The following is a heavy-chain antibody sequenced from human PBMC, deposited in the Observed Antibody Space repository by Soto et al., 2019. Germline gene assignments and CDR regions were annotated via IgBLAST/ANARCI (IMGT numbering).Heavy chain of an antibody. CDR1: GFTFSSYG. J-gene: IGHJ4*02. V-gene: IGHV3-33*01. Sequence: QVQLVESGGGVVQPGRSLRLSCAASGFTFSSYGMHWVRRAPGKGLEWVAVIWYDGSNKYYADSVKGRFTISRDNSKNTLYLKMNSLRAEDTAVYYCARWGIAAGDYWGQGTLVTVSS. CDR3: ARWGIAAGDY. CDR2: IWYDGSNK. D-gene: IGHD6-13*01.